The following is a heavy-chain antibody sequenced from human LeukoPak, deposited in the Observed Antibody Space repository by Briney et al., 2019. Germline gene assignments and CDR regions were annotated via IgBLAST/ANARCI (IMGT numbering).Heavy chain of an antibody. CDR3: AKGSSPFDY. D-gene: IGHD6-13*01. J-gene: IGHJ4*02. CDR2: ISGSGGST. V-gene: IGHV3-23*01. Sequence: HAGGSLRLSCAASGFTFSSYAMSWVRRTPGKGLEWVSAISGSGGSTYYADSVKGRFTISRDNSKNTLYLQMNSLRAEDTAVYYCAKGSSPFDYWGQGTLVTVSS. CDR1: GFTFSSYA.